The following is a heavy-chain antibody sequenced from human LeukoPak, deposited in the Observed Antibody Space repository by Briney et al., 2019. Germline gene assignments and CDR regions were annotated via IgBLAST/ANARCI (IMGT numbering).Heavy chain of an antibody. V-gene: IGHV1-8*02. J-gene: IGHJ3*02. CDR1: GGTFSSYA. Sequence: ASVKVSCKASGGTFSSYAINWVRQATGQGLEWMGWMNPNSGNTGYAQKFQGRVTMTRNTSISTDYMELSSLRSEDTDVYYCARALYEEDAFDIWGQGTMVTVSS. D-gene: IGHD5/OR15-5a*01. CDR3: ARALYEEDAFDI. CDR2: MNPNSGNT.